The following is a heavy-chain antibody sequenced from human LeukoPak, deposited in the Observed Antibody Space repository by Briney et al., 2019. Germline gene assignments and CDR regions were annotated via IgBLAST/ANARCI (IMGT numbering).Heavy chain of an antibody. D-gene: IGHD6-13*01. CDR3: ARGYSSSWYLDWFDP. Sequence: SETLSLTCTVSGGSISSHYWSWIRQPPGKGLEWIGYIYYSGSTNYNPSLKSRVTISVDTSKNQFSLKLSSVTAADTAVYYCARGYSSSWYLDWFDPWGQGTLVTVSS. CDR2: IYYSGST. V-gene: IGHV4-59*11. J-gene: IGHJ5*02. CDR1: GGSISSHY.